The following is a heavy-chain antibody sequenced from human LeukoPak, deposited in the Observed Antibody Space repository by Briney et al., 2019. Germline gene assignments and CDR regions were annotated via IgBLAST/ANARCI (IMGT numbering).Heavy chain of an antibody. CDR1: GGSISSSSYY. Sequence: PSETLSLTCTVSGGSISSSSYYWGWIRQPPGKGLEWVSAISGSGGSTYYADSVKGRFTISRDNSKNTLYLQMNSLRAEDTAVYYCAKGSWIQLLWGQGTLVTVSS. J-gene: IGHJ4*02. D-gene: IGHD5-18*01. CDR3: AKGSWIQLL. CDR2: ISGSGGST. V-gene: IGHV3-23*01.